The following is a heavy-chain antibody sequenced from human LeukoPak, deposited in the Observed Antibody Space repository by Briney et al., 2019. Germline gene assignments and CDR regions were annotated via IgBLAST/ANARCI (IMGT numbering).Heavy chain of an antibody. D-gene: IGHD6-25*01. Sequence: GGSLRLSCAASGFTFITYAMSWVRQAPGKGLEWVSAISGSGGSTYYADSVKGRFTISRDDSKNTLYLQMNSLRAEDTAVYYCAKAVEGANYFDYWGQGTLVTVSS. CDR3: AKAVEGANYFDY. CDR1: GFTFITYA. V-gene: IGHV3-23*01. J-gene: IGHJ4*02. CDR2: ISGSGGST.